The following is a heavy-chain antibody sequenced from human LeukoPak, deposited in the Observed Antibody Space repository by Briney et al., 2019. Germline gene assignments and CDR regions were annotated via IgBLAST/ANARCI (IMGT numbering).Heavy chain of an antibody. CDR2: ISGSGGST. J-gene: IGHJ6*04. CDR3: AKDPVETTVTTVLDV. D-gene: IGHD4-17*01. Sequence: GGSLRLSCAASGFTFDDYAMHWVRQTPGKGLEWVSAISGSGGSTYYADSVKGRFTISRDNSKNTLYLQMNSLRAEDTAVYYCAKDPVETTVTTVLDVWGKGITVTVSS. CDR1: GFTFDDYA. V-gene: IGHV3-23*01.